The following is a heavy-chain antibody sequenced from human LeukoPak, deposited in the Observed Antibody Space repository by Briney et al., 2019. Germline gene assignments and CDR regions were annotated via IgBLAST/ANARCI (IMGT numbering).Heavy chain of an antibody. CDR2: ITTYNGNT. CDR3: TRGVPMATTYYFDH. J-gene: IGHJ4*02. V-gene: IGHV1-18*01. CDR1: GFTFTAYG. D-gene: IGHD5-12*01. Sequence: GASVKVSCKPSGFTFTAYGIAWVRQAPGHGLEWMGWITTYNGNTNYAQKFQGRVTVTTDTSTGTASMELRSLRFDNTAVYYCTRGVPMATTYYFDHWGQGTLVTVSS.